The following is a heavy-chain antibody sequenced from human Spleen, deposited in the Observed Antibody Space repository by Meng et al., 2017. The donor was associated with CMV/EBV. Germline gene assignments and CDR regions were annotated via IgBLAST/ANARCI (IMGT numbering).Heavy chain of an antibody. D-gene: IGHD2-21*01. J-gene: IGHJ2*01. V-gene: IGHV3-48*03. CDR1: GFIFSSFE. CDR3: ARDVACGGDCYPWKFDL. CDR2: IGSGITTI. Sequence: GESLKISCAASGFIFSSFEMNWVRQAPGKGLEWVSYIGSGITTIYYADSVRGRFTISRDNAKNSLYLQMNSLRAEDTAVYYCARDVACGGDCYPWKFDLWGRGTLVTVSS.